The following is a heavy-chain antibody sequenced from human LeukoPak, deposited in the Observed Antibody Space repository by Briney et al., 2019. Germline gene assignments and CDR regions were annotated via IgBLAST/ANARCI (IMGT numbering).Heavy chain of an antibody. D-gene: IGHD2-15*01. V-gene: IGHV3-30*03. CDR1: GFTFSSYG. J-gene: IGHJ4*02. Sequence: PGGSLRLSCAASGFTFSSYGMHWVRQAPGKGLEWVAVISYDGSNQYYADSVKGRFTISRDNSQNTLFLEMNTLRAEDTAVYYCARQVGYCSGGNCYFDSWGQGTLVTVSS. CDR3: ARQVGYCSGGNCYFDS. CDR2: ISYDGSNQ.